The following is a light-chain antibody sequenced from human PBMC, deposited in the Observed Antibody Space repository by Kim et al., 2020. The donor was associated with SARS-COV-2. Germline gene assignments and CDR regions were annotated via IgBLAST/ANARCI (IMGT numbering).Light chain of an antibody. CDR1: QSVLYSSNNKNY. Sequence: RATIDCKSSQSVLYSSNNKNYVAWYQHKPGQPPKLLIYWAATRESGVPDRFSGSGSGTAFTLTINSLQAEDVAVYYCQQYFSTRTFGQGTKVDIK. CDR3: QQYFSTRT. CDR2: WAA. V-gene: IGKV4-1*01. J-gene: IGKJ1*01.